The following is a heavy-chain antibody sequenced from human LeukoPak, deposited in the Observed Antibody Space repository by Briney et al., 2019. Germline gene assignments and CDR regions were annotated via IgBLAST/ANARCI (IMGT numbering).Heavy chain of an antibody. D-gene: IGHD2-2*01. J-gene: IGHJ5*02. Sequence: SVKVSCKASGGTFSSYAISWVRHAPGQGLEWMGGIIPIFGTANYAQKFQGRVTITADESTSTAYMGLSSLRSEDTAVYYCASGVAYCSSTSCYFRGWFDPWGQGTLVTVSS. CDR1: GGTFSSYA. V-gene: IGHV1-69*01. CDR3: ASGVAYCSSTSCYFRGWFDP. CDR2: IIPIFGTA.